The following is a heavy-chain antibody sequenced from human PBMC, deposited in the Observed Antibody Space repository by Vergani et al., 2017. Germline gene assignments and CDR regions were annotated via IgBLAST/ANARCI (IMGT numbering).Heavy chain of an antibody. CDR1: GFTFDDYT. J-gene: IGHJ4*02. CDR3: AKDMERYCGGDFYGPFDY. Sequence: EVQLVESGGVVVQPGGSLRLSCAASGFTFDDYTMHWVRQAPGKGLEWVSLISWDGGSTYYADSVKGRFTIPRDNSKNSLYLKMNSLGTEDTALYYCAKDMERYCGGDFYGPFDYWGQGTLVTVSS. CDR2: ISWDGGST. D-gene: IGHD2-21*02. V-gene: IGHV3-43*01.